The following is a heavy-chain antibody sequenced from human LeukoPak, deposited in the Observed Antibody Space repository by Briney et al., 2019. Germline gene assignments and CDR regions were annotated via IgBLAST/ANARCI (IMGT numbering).Heavy chain of an antibody. CDR1: GGSFSGYF. CDR2: INHRGST. V-gene: IGHV4-34*01. CDR3: ARSYDTNFDY. D-gene: IGHD3-3*01. J-gene: IGHJ4*02. Sequence: PSETLSLTCAVYGGSFSGYFWSWIRQSPGKGLEWIGEINHRGSTNYNSSLKSRVTISVDTSKNHFSLKLSSVAAADTAVYYCARSYDTNFDYWGQGTLVTVSS.